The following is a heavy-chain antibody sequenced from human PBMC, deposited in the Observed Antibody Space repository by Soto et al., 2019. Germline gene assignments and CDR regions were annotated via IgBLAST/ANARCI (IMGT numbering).Heavy chain of an antibody. V-gene: IGHV3-23*01. D-gene: IGHD5-18*01. CDR1: GFTFSSYA. Sequence: GGSLRLSCAASGFTFSSYAMSWVRQAPGKGLEWVSAISGSGGSTYYADSVKGRFTISRDNSKNTLYLQMNSLGAEDTAVYYCAKGYRHYYYYGIDVWGQGTTVTVSS. CDR2: ISGSGGST. CDR3: AKGYRHYYYYGIDV. J-gene: IGHJ6*02.